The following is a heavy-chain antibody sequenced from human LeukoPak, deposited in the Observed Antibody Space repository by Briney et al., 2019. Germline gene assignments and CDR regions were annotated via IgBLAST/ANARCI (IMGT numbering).Heavy chain of an antibody. Sequence: GASVKVSCKASGYTFTSYYMHWVRQAPGQGLEWMGIINPSGGSTSYAQKFQGRVTMTRDMSTSTVYMELSSLRSEDTAVYYCARVLSAYCGGDCPLDYWGQGTLVTVSS. D-gene: IGHD2-21*02. J-gene: IGHJ4*02. V-gene: IGHV1-46*01. CDR2: INPSGGST. CDR1: GYTFTSYY. CDR3: ARVLSAYCGGDCPLDY.